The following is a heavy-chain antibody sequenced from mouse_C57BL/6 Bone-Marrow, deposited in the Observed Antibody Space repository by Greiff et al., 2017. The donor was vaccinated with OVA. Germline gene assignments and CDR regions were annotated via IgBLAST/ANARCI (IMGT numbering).Heavy chain of an antibody. Sequence: QVHVKQSGAELVRPGASVTLSCKASGYTFTDYEMNWVKQTPVHGLEWIGAIDPETGGTAYNQKFKGKAILTADKSSSTAYMELRSLTSEDSAVYYCTRSYSNYGDFDYWGQGTTLTVSS. V-gene: IGHV1-15*01. CDR3: TRSYSNYGDFDY. CDR2: IDPETGGT. CDR1: GYTFTDYE. J-gene: IGHJ2*01. D-gene: IGHD2-5*01.